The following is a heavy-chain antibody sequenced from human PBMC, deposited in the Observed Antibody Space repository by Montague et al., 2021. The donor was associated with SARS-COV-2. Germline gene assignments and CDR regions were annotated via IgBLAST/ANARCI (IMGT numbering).Heavy chain of an antibody. Sequence: SETLSLTCTVSGDSISSSSYYWGWVRQPPGNGLEWIGSIYYSGSTFYNPSLKSRVTISVDTSKNQFSLKLSSVTAADTAVYYCATAPITMIEVVGCFDYWGQGTLVTVSS. CDR1: GDSISSSSYY. J-gene: IGHJ4*02. CDR3: ATAPITMIEVVGCFDY. D-gene: IGHD3-22*01. V-gene: IGHV4-39*07. CDR2: IYYSGST.